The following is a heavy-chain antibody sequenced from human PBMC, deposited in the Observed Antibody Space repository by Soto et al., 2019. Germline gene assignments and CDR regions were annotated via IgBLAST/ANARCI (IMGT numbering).Heavy chain of an antibody. Sequence: GGSLRLSCVGSGFTFSSYEMNWVRQALGKGVEWVSNIRSSGRSINYADSVKGRFTISRDNAKNSLYLQMNSLRAEDTAVYYCTRVRDSNDYWGQGTLVTVSS. CDR2: IRSSGRSI. CDR1: GFTFSSYE. D-gene: IGHD3-22*01. CDR3: TRVRDSNDY. V-gene: IGHV3-48*03. J-gene: IGHJ4*02.